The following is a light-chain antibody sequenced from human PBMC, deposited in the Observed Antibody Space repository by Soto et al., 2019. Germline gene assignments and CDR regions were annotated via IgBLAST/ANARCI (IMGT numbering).Light chain of an antibody. CDR2: LGS. CDR1: QSLLHSNGYNY. J-gene: IGKJ5*01. V-gene: IGKV2-28*01. Sequence: DIVMTQSPLSLPVTPGEPASISCRSSQSLLHSNGYNYLDWYLQKPGQSPQLLIYLGSNRASGVPDRFSGSGSGTDFTLKISRVEAEDVGVYYCMQDLQTIPFGQGTRLEIK. CDR3: MQDLQTIP.